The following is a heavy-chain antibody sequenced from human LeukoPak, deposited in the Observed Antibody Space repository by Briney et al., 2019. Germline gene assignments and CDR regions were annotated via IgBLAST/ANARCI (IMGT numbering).Heavy chain of an antibody. CDR1: GITLSNYA. CDR2: ISGSGGGT. D-gene: IGHD3-22*01. J-gene: IGHJ4*02. Sequence: GGSLRLSCAVSGITLSNYAMTWVRQAPGKGLEWVAGISGSGGGTNYAGSVKGRFTISRDNYKNTLYLRMNSLGAEDTAVYFCAKRGVVIRVILVGFHKEAYYFDSWGQGALVTVSS. CDR3: AKRGVVIRVILVGFHKEAYYFDS. V-gene: IGHV3-23*01.